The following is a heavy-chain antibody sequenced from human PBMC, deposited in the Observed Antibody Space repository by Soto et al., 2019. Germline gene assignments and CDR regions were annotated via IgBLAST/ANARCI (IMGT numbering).Heavy chain of an antibody. J-gene: IGHJ1*01. CDR3: ARDGGWLEYFQH. D-gene: IGHD6-19*01. CDR2: ISHDGNNQ. Sequence: QVQLVESGGGVVQPGRSLRLSCAASGLTFSSFAMHWVRQAPGKGLEWVALISHDGNNQYYADSVKGRFTVSRDNSMSTLYLQMNSLSPEDTAIYYCARDGGWLEYFQHWGQGTPVTVSS. V-gene: IGHV3-30-3*01. CDR1: GLTFSSFA.